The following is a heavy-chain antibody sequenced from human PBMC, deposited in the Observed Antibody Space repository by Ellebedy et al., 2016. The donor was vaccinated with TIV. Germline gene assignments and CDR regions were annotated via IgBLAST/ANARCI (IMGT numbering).Heavy chain of an antibody. D-gene: IGHD2-21*02. CDR3: SSDLAH. V-gene: IGHV3-23*01. J-gene: IGHJ4*02. CDR2: ISGSGGST. CDR1: GFTFSTYA. Sequence: GGSLRLXXAASGFTFSTYAMSWVRQAPGKGLEWVSGISGSGGSTYYADSVKGRFTISSDNAKNTLYLQMNSLRAEDTAVYYCSSDLAHWGQGTLVTVSS.